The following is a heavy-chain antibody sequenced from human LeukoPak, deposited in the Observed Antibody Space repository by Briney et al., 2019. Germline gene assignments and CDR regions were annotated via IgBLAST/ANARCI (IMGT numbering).Heavy chain of an antibody. D-gene: IGHD1-26*01. CDR1: RYTFTGYY. J-gene: IGHJ4*02. CDR3: ARRGVLGGSYPFDY. V-gene: IGHV1-2*02. CDR2: INPNSGGT. Sequence: GASVKVSCKASRYTFTGYYMHWVRQAPGQGLAWMGCINPNSGGTNYAQKVQGRVTMTRDTSISTAYMELSRLRSDDTAVYYCARRGVLGGSYPFDYWGQGTLVTVSS.